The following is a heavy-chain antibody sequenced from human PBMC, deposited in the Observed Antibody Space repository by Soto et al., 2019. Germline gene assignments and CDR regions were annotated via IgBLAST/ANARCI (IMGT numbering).Heavy chain of an antibody. J-gene: IGHJ4*02. D-gene: IGHD6-13*01. V-gene: IGHV3-30*04. CDR1: GFTFRNYA. Sequence: QVQLVESGGGVVQPGRSLRLSCAASGFTFRNYAMYWVRQAPNKGLEWVAVISYDGRSKYYADSVKGRFTISRDSSKNTLSLQMNSLRAEDTAVYYCARERGIVATGTFSYWGQGTLVTVSS. CDR2: ISYDGRSK. CDR3: ARERGIVATGTFSY.